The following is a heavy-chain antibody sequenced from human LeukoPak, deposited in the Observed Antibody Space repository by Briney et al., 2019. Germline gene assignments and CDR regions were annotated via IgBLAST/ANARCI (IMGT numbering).Heavy chain of an antibody. V-gene: IGHV4-34*01. J-gene: IGHJ4*02. CDR2: INHSGST. CDR1: GGSFSGYY. Sequence: SETLSLTCAVYGGSFSGYYWSWIRQPPGKGLEWIGEINHSGSTNYNPSLKSRVTISVDTSKNQFSLKLSSVTAADTAVYYCARETQHGSGSYPLHWGQGTLVTVSS. CDR3: ARETQHGSGSYPLH. D-gene: IGHD3-10*01.